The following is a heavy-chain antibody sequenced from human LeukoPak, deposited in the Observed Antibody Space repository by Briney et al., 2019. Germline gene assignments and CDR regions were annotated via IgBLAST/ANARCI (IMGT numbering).Heavy chain of an antibody. J-gene: IGHJ6*03. D-gene: IGHD3-10*02. CDR3: ARAVRGVSARGTPIFYYMDV. CDR2: MNPNSGNT. CDR1: GYTFTSYD. V-gene: IGHV1-8*01. Sequence: ASVKVSFKASGYTFTSYDINWVRQATGQGLEWMGWMNPNSGNTGYAQKFQGRVTMTRNTSISTAYMELSSLRSEDTAVYYCARAVRGVSARGTPIFYYMDVWGKGTTVTVSS.